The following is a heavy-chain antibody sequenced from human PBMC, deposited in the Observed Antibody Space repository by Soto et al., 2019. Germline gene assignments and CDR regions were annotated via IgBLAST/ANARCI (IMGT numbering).Heavy chain of an antibody. CDR1: GYTFTSYG. CDR3: ARGPNYYDILTGYTRGWFDP. V-gene: IGHV1-18*01. CDR2: ISAYNGNT. D-gene: IGHD3-9*01. J-gene: IGHJ5*02. Sequence: ASVKVSCKASGYTFTSYGISWVRQAPGQGLEWMGWISAYNGNTNYAQKLQGRVTMTTDTSTSTAYMELRSLRSDDTAVYYCARGPNYYDILTGYTRGWFDPWGQGTLVTVSS.